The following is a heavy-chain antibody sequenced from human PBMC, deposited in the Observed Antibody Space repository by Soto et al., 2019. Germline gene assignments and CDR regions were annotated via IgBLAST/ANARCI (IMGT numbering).Heavy chain of an antibody. J-gene: IGHJ2*01. CDR2: ISSSSSYT. Sequence: QVQLVESGGGLVKPGGSLRLSCAASGFTFSDCYMNWIRQAPGKGPEWVSYISSSSSYTKYADSVKGRFIVSRDNAKNSLYMRMNSLRAEDTAVYYCARDLRDISAAGISANWYFDLWGRGTLVTVSS. D-gene: IGHD6-13*01. V-gene: IGHV3-11*06. CDR3: ARDLRDISAAGISANWYFDL. CDR1: GFTFSDCY.